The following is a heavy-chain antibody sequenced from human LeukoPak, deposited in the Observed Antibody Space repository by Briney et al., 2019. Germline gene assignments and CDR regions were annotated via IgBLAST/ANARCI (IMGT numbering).Heavy chain of an antibody. CDR3: ALYSSSSGY. Sequence: PSETLSLTCTVSGGPTSSYYWSWIRQPPGKGLEWIGFIYDSGSTYYNPSLKSRVTISVDTSKKQFSLKLSSVTAADTAMYYCALYSSSSGYWGQGTLVTVSS. CDR2: IYDSGST. D-gene: IGHD6-6*01. CDR1: GGPTSSYY. J-gene: IGHJ4*02. V-gene: IGHV4-59*01.